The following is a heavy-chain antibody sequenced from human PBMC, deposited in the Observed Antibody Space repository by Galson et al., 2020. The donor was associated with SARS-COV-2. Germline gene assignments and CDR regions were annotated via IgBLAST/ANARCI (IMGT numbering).Heavy chain of an antibody. J-gene: IGHJ6*02. CDR2: IYHSGST. CDR1: GGSISSSNW. V-gene: IGHV4-4*02. D-gene: IGHD3-22*01. Sequence: SETLSLTCAVSGGSISSSNWWSWVRQPPGKGLEWIGEIYHSGSTNYNPSLKSRVTISVDKSKNQFSLKLSSVTAADTAVYDCAREPYYYDSSGPYFYYYGMVVWGQGTTVTVSS. CDR3: AREPYYYDSSGPYFYYYGMVV.